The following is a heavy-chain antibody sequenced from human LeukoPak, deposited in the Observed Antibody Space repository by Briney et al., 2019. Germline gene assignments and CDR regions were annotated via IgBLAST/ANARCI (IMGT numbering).Heavy chain of an antibody. CDR2: IYSAGTT. CDR3: ARAQGGKIQLWDYYFDY. Sequence: GGSLRLSCAASGFTVSSNYISWVRQAPGKGLEWVALIYSAGTTHADSVRGRFTISRDKSKNMLYLQMNRLRAEDTAVYFCARAQGGKIQLWDYYFDYWGQGTLVTVSS. V-gene: IGHV3-66*01. D-gene: IGHD5-18*01. J-gene: IGHJ4*02. CDR1: GFTVSSNY.